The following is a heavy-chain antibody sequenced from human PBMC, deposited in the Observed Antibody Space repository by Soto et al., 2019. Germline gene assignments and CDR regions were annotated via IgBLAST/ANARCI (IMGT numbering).Heavy chain of an antibody. CDR1: GVPFSSYL. Sequence: PGRSLSLSLAAAGVPFSSYLKDWIRQAPVKVPEWVAVISYVGSNKYYADAVKGLFTISRDNPKNSLYLQMIGLRTEDTAIYYCAKSPDFFCSSANCYRYYFDYWSQGTLVTVS. D-gene: IGHD2-2*02. CDR3: AKSPDFFCSSANCYRYYFDY. V-gene: IGHV3-30*18. CDR2: ISYVGSNK. J-gene: IGHJ4*02.